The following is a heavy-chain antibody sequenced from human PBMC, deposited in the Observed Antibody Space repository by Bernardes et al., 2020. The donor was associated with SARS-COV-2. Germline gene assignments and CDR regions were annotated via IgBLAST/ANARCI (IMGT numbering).Heavy chain of an antibody. CDR1: GFTFSNYW. V-gene: IGHV3-7*01. CDR2: IKQDGTEQ. Sequence: VESLILSCAASGFTFSNYWMNWVRQAPGKGLEWVANIKQDGTEQHYVDSVKGRFTIYRDNAKNSLYLQMDGLGVEDTAVFFCARQLCGGDCSIDYWGQGTLVTGSS. D-gene: IGHD2-21*02. J-gene: IGHJ4*02. CDR3: ARQLCGGDCSIDY.